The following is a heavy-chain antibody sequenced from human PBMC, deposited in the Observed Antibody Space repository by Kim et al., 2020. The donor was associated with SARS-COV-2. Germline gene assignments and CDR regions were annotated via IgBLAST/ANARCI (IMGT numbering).Heavy chain of an antibody. V-gene: IGHV4-34*01. CDR3: ARQGSGSGTHGALHI. CDR1: VGSFSGYF. D-gene: IGHD3-10*01. Sequence: SETLSLTCAAYVGSFSGYFWTWIRQVPGKGLEWIGETDPSGDTRYNPSLQSRVTILVDKSKNQFSLKLISVISADTAVYYCARQGSGSGTHGALHIWGPG. J-gene: IGHJ3*02. CDR2: TDPSGDT.